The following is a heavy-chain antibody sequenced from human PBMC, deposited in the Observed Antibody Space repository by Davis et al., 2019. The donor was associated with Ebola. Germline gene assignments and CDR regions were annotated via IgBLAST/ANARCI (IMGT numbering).Heavy chain of an antibody. CDR1: GFTFSSYA. Sequence: GGSLRLSCAASGFTFSSYAMGWVRQAPGKGLEWVANIKQDGSEKYYVDSVKGRFTISRDNAKNSLYLQMNSLRAEDTAVYYCARGSGRWGQGTLVTVSS. CDR3: ARGSGR. CDR2: IKQDGSEK. J-gene: IGHJ4*02. V-gene: IGHV3-7*01.